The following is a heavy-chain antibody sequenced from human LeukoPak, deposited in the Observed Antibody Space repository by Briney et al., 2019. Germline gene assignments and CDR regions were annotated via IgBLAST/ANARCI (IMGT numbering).Heavy chain of an antibody. CDR3: AREDSNGWQGNDAFDL. V-gene: IGHV3-7*01. CDR2: IKQDGSQK. D-gene: IGHD6-19*01. J-gene: IGHJ3*01. Sequence: PGGSLRLSCAASGFTFSSYWMSWVRQAPGKGLEWVANIKQDGSQKYYVDSVKGRFTISRDNAKNSLYLQMNSLRAEDTAVYYCAREDSNGWQGNDAFDLWGHGTMVTVSS. CDR1: GFTFSSYW.